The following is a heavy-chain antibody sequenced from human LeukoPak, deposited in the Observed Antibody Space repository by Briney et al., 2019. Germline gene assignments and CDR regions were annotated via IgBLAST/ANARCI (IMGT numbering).Heavy chain of an antibody. J-gene: IGHJ6*02. V-gene: IGHV3-23*01. CDR3: AKTVVAAGTNYYHGMDV. CDR1: GFTFSNYA. Sequence: GGSLRLSCAASGFTFSNYAMSWVHQAPGKGLEWVSAISRSGDSTYYADSVKGRFTISKDNSKNTLNLQMNSLRAEDTAVYYCAKTVVAAGTNYYHGMDVWGQGTTVTVFS. CDR2: ISRSGDST. D-gene: IGHD2-15*01.